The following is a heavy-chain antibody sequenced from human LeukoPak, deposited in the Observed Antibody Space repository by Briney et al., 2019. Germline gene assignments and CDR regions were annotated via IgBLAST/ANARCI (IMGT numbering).Heavy chain of an antibody. Sequence: GGSLRLSCAASGFTFRSYDMNWVRQAPGKGLDWVSGISGSGGTTYYADSVEGRFTISRDNSKNTLYLQMNSLRAEDTAVYYCVKAAYGSGSYYSYFDSWGQGTLVTVSS. CDR3: VKAAYGSGSYYSYFDS. D-gene: IGHD3-10*01. CDR1: GFTFRSYD. V-gene: IGHV3-23*01. J-gene: IGHJ4*02. CDR2: ISGSGGTT.